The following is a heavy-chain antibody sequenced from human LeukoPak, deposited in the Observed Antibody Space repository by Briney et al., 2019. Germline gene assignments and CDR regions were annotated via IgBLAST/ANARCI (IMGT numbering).Heavy chain of an antibody. CDR1: GGSISSGDYY. V-gene: IGHV4-30-4*08. J-gene: IGHJ4*02. Sequence: SETLSLTCTVSGGSISSGDYYWSWIRQPPGKGLEWIGYIYYSGSTCYNPSLKSRVTISVDTSKNQFSLNLTSLTAADTAVYYCARAIEYSYGDFDYWGQGTLVTVSS. CDR2: IYYSGST. CDR3: ARAIEYSYGDFDY. D-gene: IGHD5-18*01.